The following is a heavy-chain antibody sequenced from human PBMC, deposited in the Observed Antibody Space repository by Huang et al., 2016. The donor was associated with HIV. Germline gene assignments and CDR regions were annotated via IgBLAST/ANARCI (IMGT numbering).Heavy chain of an antibody. V-gene: IGHV3-15*01. J-gene: IGHJ5*02. CDR2: SKSKTDGRTT. CDR1: GFTFTYAW. CDR3: TTDPTLRLGELYNWFDP. D-gene: IGHD3-16*01. Sequence: EVQLVESGGGLVRPGGSLRLSCAASGFTFTYAWMSCVRQAPGKGREWVCRSKSKTDGRTTDYATPVKGRFTISRDDSKNTLYLQMNSLRTEDTAVYFCTTDPTLRLGELYNWFDPWGQGTLVTVSS.